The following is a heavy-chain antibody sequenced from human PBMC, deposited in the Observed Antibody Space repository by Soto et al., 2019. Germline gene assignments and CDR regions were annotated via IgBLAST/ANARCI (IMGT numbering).Heavy chain of an antibody. CDR2: IYPDDSDA. D-gene: IGHD3-22*01. Sequence: GESLKISCKASGYNFTTDWIGWVRQMPGKGLEWMGIIYPDDSDARYSPSFEGQVTISADKSITTAHLQWSSLKASDTAMYYCARHVGGSGYYDMIDSWGQGTQVAVSS. CDR3: ARHVGGSGYYDMIDS. V-gene: IGHV5-51*01. J-gene: IGHJ5*01. CDR1: GYNFTTDW.